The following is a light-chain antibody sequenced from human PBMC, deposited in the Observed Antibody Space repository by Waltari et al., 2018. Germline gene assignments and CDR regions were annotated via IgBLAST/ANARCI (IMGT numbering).Light chain of an antibody. J-gene: IGKJ2*03. Sequence: ELTQSPDSLPVTLGAWATINCKSSQSVLYRSNYKNYLAWFQQKPGQPPKLLIRWASTRESGVPDRFSGSGSDTDFTLTISSLQAEDVAVYYCQQYLTLPYSFGQGTKLEIK. V-gene: IGKV4-1*01. CDR2: WAS. CDR3: QQYLTLPYS. CDR1: QSVLYRSNYKNY.